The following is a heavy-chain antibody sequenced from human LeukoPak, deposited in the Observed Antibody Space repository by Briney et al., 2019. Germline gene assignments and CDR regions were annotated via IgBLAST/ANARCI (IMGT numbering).Heavy chain of an antibody. V-gene: IGHV3-7*01. CDR1: GFTFSSYW. CDR3: ARDEYDYVWGSYTRVYYFDY. Sequence: GGSLRLSCAASGFTFSSYWMSWVRQAPGKGLEWVANIKQDGSEKYYVDSVKGRFTISRDNAKNSLYLQMNILRAEDTAVYYCARDEYDYVWGSYTRVYYFDYWGQGTLVTVSS. J-gene: IGHJ4*02. CDR2: IKQDGSEK. D-gene: IGHD3-16*01.